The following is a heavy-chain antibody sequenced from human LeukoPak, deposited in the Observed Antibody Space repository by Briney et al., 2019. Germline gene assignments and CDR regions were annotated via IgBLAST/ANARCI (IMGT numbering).Heavy chain of an antibody. D-gene: IGHD3-22*01. Sequence: PSQTLSLTCAISGDSVSSNSAAWNWIRQSPSRGLEWLGRTYYRSKWYNDYAVSVKSRITINPDTSKNQFSLQLNSVTPEDTAVYYCARDSEFYYDSSGNYYFNYWGQGTLVTVSS. J-gene: IGHJ4*02. V-gene: IGHV6-1*01. CDR2: TYYRSKWYN. CDR3: ARDSEFYYDSSGNYYFNY. CDR1: GDSVSSNSAA.